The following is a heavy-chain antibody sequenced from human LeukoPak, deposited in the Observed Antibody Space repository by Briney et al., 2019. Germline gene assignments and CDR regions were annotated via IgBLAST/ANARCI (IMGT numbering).Heavy chain of an antibody. D-gene: IGHD6-19*01. Sequence: ASVKVSCKASGYTFTGYYMHWVRQAPGQGLEWMGWIYPNSGGTNYAQKFQGRVTVTRDMSISTAYMELSRLRSDDTAVYYCAREKAVAGTVPRGFDPWGQGTRVTVSS. J-gene: IGHJ5*02. CDR3: AREKAVAGTVPRGFDP. V-gene: IGHV1-2*02. CDR1: GYTFTGYY. CDR2: IYPNSGGT.